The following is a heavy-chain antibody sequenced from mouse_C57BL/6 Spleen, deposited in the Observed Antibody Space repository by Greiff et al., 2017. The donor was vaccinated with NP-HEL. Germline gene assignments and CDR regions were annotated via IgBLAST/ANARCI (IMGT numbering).Heavy chain of an antibody. CDR3: ARAGKWYFDV. J-gene: IGHJ1*03. D-gene: IGHD4-1*01. CDR2: ISYDGSN. Sequence: VQLQQSGPGLVKPSQSLSLTCSVTGYSITSGYYWNWIRQFPGNKLEWMGYISYDGSNNYNPSLKNRISITRDTSKNQFFLKLNSVTTEDTATYYCARAGKWYFDVWGTGTTVTVSS. V-gene: IGHV3-6*01. CDR1: GYSITSGYY.